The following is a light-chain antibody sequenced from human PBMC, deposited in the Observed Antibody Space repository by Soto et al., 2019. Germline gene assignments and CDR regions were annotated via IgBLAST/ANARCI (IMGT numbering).Light chain of an antibody. CDR2: EVS. J-gene: IGLJ1*01. CDR3: SSYTSSSTYV. CDR1: SSDVGGYNY. Sequence: QSALTQPASVSGSPGQSITISCTGTSSDVGGYNYVSWYQQHPGKAPKLMIYEVSNRPSGVSHRFSGSKSGNTASLTISGLPDEDEADYYCSSYTSSSTYVFGTGTKLTVL. V-gene: IGLV2-14*01.